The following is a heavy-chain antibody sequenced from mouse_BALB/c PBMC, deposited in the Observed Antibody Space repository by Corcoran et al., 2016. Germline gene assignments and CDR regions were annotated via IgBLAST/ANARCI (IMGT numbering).Heavy chain of an antibody. Sequence: QIQLVQSGPELKKPGETVKISCKASGYTFTHYGMNWVKQAPGKGLKWMGWINTYTGEPTYADDFKGRFAFSLETSASTAYLQINNLKNEDTATYFCARSDGNLPSYWGQGTLVTVSA. V-gene: IGHV9-3-1*01. D-gene: IGHD2-1*01. CDR3: ARSDGNLPSY. CDR2: INTYTGEP. J-gene: IGHJ3*01. CDR1: GYTFTHYG.